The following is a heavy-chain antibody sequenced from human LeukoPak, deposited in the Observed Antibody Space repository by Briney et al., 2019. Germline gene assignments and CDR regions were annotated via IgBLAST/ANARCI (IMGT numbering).Heavy chain of an antibody. CDR1: GFTFSSYD. V-gene: IGHV3-13*01. Sequence: GGSLRLSCAASGFTFSSYDMRWVRQATGKGLEWVSAIGTAGDTYYPDSVKGRFTISRDNSKNTLYLQMNSLRAEDTAVYYCAKCHFRVAVVVPAAISFDYWGQGTLVTVSS. J-gene: IGHJ4*02. CDR2: IGTAGDT. CDR3: AKCHFRVAVVVPAAISFDY. D-gene: IGHD2-2*01.